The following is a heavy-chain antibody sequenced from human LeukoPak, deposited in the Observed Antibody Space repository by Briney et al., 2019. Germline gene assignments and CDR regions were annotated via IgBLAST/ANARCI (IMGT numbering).Heavy chain of an antibody. CDR2: ISYDGSNK. J-gene: IGHJ4*02. D-gene: IGHD1-26*01. CDR3: ARDSWELPSL. V-gene: IGHV3-30-3*01. CDR1: GFPFSSYA. Sequence: GSLRLSCAASGFPFSSYAMHWVRQAPGKGLEWVAVISYDGSNKYYAASVKGRFTISRDNSKNTLYLQMNSLRAEDTAVYYCARDSWELPSLWGQGTLVTVSS.